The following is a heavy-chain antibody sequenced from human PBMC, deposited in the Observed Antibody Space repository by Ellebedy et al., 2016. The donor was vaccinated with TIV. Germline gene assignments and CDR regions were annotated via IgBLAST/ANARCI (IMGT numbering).Heavy chain of an antibody. D-gene: IGHD3-10*01. J-gene: IGHJ4*02. CDR3: ARYRGSGSYYPYYFDY. V-gene: IGHV3-21*04. CDR2: ISSSSSYI. CDR1: GFTFSSYA. Sequence: GGSLRLSXAASGFTFSSYAMSWVRQAPGKGLEWVSSISSSSSYIYYADSVKGRFTISRDNAKNSLYLQMNSLRAEDTAVYYCARYRGSGSYYPYYFDYWGQGTLVTVSS.